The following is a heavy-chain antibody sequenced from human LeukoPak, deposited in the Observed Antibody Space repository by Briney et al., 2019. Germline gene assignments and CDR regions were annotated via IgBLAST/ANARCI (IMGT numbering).Heavy chain of an antibody. J-gene: IGHJ4*02. D-gene: IGHD6-19*01. CDR3: AKTKGGQQWLFDY. Sequence: PGGSLRLSCAASGFTFSSYAMSWVRQAPGKGLEWVSAISGSGGSTYYADSVKGRFTISRDNSKNTLYLQMSSLRAEDTAVYYCAKTKGGQQWLFDYWGQGTLVTVSS. CDR1: GFTFSSYA. CDR2: ISGSGGST. V-gene: IGHV3-23*01.